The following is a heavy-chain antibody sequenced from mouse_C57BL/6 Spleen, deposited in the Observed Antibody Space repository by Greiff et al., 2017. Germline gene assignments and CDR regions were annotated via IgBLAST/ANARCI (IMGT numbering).Heavy chain of an antibody. CDR2: IRNKANNPAS. CDR1: GFTFSDAW. Sequence: EVQVEESGGGLVQPGGSMKLSCAASGFTFSDAWMDWVRQSPEQGLEWVAEIRNKANNPASYYAESVKGRFTISRDDCKSSVYLQMNSLRAEDTGCYYCVYAWFAYWGQGTLVTVSA. J-gene: IGHJ3*01. V-gene: IGHV6-6*01. CDR3: VYAWFAY. D-gene: IGHD2-12*01.